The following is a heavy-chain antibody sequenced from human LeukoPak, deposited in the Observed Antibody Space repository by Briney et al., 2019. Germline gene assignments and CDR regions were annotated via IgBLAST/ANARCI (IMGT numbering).Heavy chain of an antibody. CDR3: AKWKYSNSGIDDY. CDR2: IGISGGGI. J-gene: IGHJ4*02. V-gene: IGHV3-23*01. Sequence: PGGSLRLSCGASGFTFSTYTMYWVRQAPGKGLEWVSIIGISGGGIHYADSVKGRFTISRDNSKNMLYLQMNSLRAEDTAVYYCAKWKYSNSGIDDYWGQGTLVTVSS. CDR1: GFTFSTYT. D-gene: IGHD6-6*01.